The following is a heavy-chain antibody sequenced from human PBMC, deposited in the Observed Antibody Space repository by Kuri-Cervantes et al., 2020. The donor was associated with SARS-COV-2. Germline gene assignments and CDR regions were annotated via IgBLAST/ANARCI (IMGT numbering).Heavy chain of an antibody. CDR2: ISGSGVGT. V-gene: IGHV3-23*01. CDR3: AKVGLSFDY. Sequence: GGSLSLSCAASGFTFSIFAMSWVRQAPGKGLEWVSSISGSGVGTYYADSVKGRFTISRDNSKNTLYLQMNSLRAEDSALYYCAKVGLSFDYWGQGTLVTVSS. CDR1: GFTFSIFA. J-gene: IGHJ4*02. D-gene: IGHD2/OR15-2a*01.